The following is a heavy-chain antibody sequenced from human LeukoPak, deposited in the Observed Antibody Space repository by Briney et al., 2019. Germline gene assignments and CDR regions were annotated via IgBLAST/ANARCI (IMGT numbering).Heavy chain of an antibody. CDR3: ARERLGGSYYRPVDY. CDR2: IYTTGNT. D-gene: IGHD1-26*01. Sequence: SETLSLTCTVSGGSITNGGYYWSWIRQPAGKGLEWIGRIYTTGNTNYNPSLKSRVSISLDTSKNQFSLKLSSVSAEDTALYYCARERLGGSYYRPVDYWGQGTLVTVSS. V-gene: IGHV4-61*02. J-gene: IGHJ4*02. CDR1: GGSITNGGYY.